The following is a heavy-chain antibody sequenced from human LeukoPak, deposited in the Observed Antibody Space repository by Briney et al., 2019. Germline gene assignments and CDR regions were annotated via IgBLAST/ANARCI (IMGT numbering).Heavy chain of an antibody. Sequence: GGSLRLSCAASGFTFRDFWMHWVRQAPGKGPEWVSRLSPDSGVTDYADSVKGRFTISRDNAGNTMYLQMRSLRAEDTAVYYCARDWARGDYWGQGTLVTVSS. J-gene: IGHJ4*02. CDR3: ARDWARGDY. D-gene: IGHD3-16*01. CDR1: GFTFRDFW. CDR2: LSPDSGVT. V-gene: IGHV3-74*01.